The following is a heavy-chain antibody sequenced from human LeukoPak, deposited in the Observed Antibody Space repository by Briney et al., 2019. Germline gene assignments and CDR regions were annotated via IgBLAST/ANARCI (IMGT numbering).Heavy chain of an antibody. J-gene: IGHJ6*02. CDR2: INPSGGST. V-gene: IGHV1-46*01. Sequence: ASVKVSCKASGYTFTSYYMHWVRQAPGQGLAWMGLINPSGGSTTYAQKFQGRVTIIRDTSTSTVYMELSSLRSEDTAVYYCARDRYSSSWYFGVDVWGQGTTVTVSS. D-gene: IGHD6-13*01. CDR1: GYTFTSYY. CDR3: ARDRYSSSWYFGVDV.